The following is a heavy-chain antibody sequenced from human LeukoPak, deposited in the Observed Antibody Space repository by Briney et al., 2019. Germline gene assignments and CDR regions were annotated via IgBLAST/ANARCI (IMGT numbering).Heavy chain of an antibody. D-gene: IGHD1-26*01. CDR3: ARDHGVTSRSGIVGATRGGDY. CDR2: ISAYNGNT. J-gene: IGHJ4*02. CDR1: GYTFTSYG. V-gene: IGHV1-18*01. Sequence: RGASVKVSWKASGYTFTSYGISWVRQAPGQGLEWMGWISAYNGNTNYAQKLQGRVTMTTDTSTSTAYMELRSLRSDDTAVYYCARDHGVTSRSGIVGATRGGDYWGQGTLVTVSS.